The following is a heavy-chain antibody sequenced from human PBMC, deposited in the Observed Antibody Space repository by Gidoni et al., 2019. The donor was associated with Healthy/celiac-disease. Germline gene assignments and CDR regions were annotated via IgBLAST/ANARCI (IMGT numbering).Heavy chain of an antibody. J-gene: IGHJ4*02. CDR3: ARGYSGYDSGDY. Sequence: QVQLVQSGAEVKKPGASVKGSCKASGYTFTSYAMHWVRQAPGQRLEWMGWINAGNGNTKYSQKFQGRVTITRDTSASTAYMELSSLRSEDTAVYYCARGYSGYDSGDYWGQGTLVTVSS. D-gene: IGHD5-12*01. CDR2: INAGNGNT. V-gene: IGHV1-3*01. CDR1: GYTFTSYA.